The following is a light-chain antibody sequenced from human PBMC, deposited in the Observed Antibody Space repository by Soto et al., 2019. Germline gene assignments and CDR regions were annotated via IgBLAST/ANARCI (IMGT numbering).Light chain of an antibody. J-gene: IGKJ1*01. CDR1: QRISTW. V-gene: IGKV1-5*01. CDR2: DAS. CDR3: QQYKSYWT. Sequence: DIHLTQSPSTLSASVGHMFIITCRASQRISTWLAWYQQKPGKAPKLLISDASSLETGVPSRLSGSGSGTEFTLTINSMQPDDFATYYCQQYKSYWTFGHGTKVDIK.